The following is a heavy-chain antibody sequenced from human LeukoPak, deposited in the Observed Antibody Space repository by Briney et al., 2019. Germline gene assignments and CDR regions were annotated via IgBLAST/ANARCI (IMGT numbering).Heavy chain of an antibody. Sequence: PGGSLSLSCAASGFTFSSYWMSWVRQAPGKGLEWVANIKQDGSEKYYVDSVKGRFTISRDNAKNSLYLQMNSLRAEDTALYYCARGYCSSTSCYSDYYYGMDVWGQGTTVTVPS. CDR3: ARGYCSSTSCYSDYYYGMDV. J-gene: IGHJ6*02. CDR2: IKQDGSEK. CDR1: GFTFSSYW. D-gene: IGHD2-2*02. V-gene: IGHV3-7*03.